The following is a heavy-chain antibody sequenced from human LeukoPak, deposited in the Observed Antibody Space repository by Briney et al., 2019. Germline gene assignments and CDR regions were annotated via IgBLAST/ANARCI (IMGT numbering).Heavy chain of an antibody. V-gene: IGHV3-21*01. CDR3: AGEISPVCGGDCPPQY. Sequence: GGSLRLSCAASGFTFSSYSMNWVRQAPGKGLEWVSSISSSSSYIYYADSVKGRFTISRDNAKNSLYLQMNSLRAEDTAVYYCAGEISPVCGGDCPPQYWGQGTLVTVSS. CDR2: ISSSSSYI. CDR1: GFTFSSYS. J-gene: IGHJ4*02. D-gene: IGHD2-21*02.